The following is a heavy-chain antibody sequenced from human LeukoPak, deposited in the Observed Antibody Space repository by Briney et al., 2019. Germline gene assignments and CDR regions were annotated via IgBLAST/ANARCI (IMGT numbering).Heavy chain of an antibody. Sequence: GGSLRVSCSASGFTFSSYGMHWVRQAPGKGLEWVAVISYDGSNKYYADSVKGRFTISRDNSKNTLYLQMNSLRAEDTAVYYCATSSYSSSWYSSNWGQGTLVTVSS. J-gene: IGHJ4*02. CDR3: ATSSYSSSWYSSN. CDR2: ISYDGSNK. V-gene: IGHV3-30*03. CDR1: GFTFSSYG. D-gene: IGHD6-13*01.